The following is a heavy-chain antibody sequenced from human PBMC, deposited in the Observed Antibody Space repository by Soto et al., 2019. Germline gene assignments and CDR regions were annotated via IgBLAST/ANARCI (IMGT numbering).Heavy chain of an antibody. Sequence: GGSLRLSCEASGFTFSKFDMHWVRQPTGKGLEWVSTIGISGDTYYAVSVKGRFTISRDNSKNTLYLQMNSLRAEDTAIYYCAKDALAYYDFWSWGQGTLVTVSS. CDR2: IGISGDT. J-gene: IGHJ4*02. CDR3: AKDALAYYDFWS. V-gene: IGHV3-13*04. CDR1: GFTFSKFD. D-gene: IGHD3-3*01.